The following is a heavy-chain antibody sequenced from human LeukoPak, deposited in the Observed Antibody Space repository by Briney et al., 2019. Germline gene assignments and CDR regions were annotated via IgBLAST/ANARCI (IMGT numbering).Heavy chain of an antibody. CDR1: GGSFSGYY. Sequence: SETLSLTCAVYGGSFSGYYWSWIRQPPGKGLEWIGEINHSGSTNYNPSLKSRVTISVDTSKNQFSLKLSSVTAADTAVYYCARGRGYSGYDLVYWGQGTLVTVSS. CDR2: INHSGST. J-gene: IGHJ4*02. V-gene: IGHV4-34*01. CDR3: ARGRGYSGYDLVY. D-gene: IGHD5-12*01.